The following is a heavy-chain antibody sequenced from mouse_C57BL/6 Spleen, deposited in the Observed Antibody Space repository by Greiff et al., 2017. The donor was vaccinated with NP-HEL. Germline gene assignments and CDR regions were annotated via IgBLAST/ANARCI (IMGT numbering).Heavy chain of an antibody. V-gene: IGHV1-7*01. CDR1: GYTFTSYW. Sequence: VQLQQSGAELAKPGASVKLSCKASGYTFTSYWMHWVKQRPGQGLEWIGYINPSSGYTKYNQKIKDKATLTADKSSSTAYMQLGSLTYEDSAVYYCARFPDYVRGWFAYWGQGTLVTVSA. CDR3: ARFPDYVRGWFAY. CDR2: INPSSGYT. J-gene: IGHJ3*01. D-gene: IGHD2-4*01.